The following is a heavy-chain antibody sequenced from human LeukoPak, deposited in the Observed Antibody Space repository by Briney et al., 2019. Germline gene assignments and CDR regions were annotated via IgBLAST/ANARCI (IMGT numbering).Heavy chain of an antibody. D-gene: IGHD3-10*01. CDR1: GYTFTSYG. CDR2: ISAYNGNT. CDR3: AVLLRTLQLLEF. J-gene: IGHJ4*02. V-gene: IGHV1-18*01. Sequence: ASVKVSCKASGYTFTSYGISWVRQAPGQGLEWMGWISAYNGNTNYVQKLQGRVTMTTDTSTSTAYMELRSLRSDDTAVYYCAVLLRTLQLLEFWGQGTLVTVAS.